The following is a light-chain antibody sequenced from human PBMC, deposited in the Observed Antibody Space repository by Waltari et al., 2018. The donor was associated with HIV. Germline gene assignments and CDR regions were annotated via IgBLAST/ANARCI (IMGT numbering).Light chain of an antibody. CDR2: GNS. V-gene: IGLV1-40*01. CDR3: HSYDSRLSAWV. CDR1: RSNIGAEYD. J-gene: IGLJ3*02. Sequence: QSVVTQPPSVSGAPGQRVTISCSGSRSNIGAEYDVHWYQQFPGTAPKLLLYGNSVRPSGVPDRFSGSKSGTSASLAITGLQAEDEADYYCHSYDSRLSAWVFGGGTKLTVL.